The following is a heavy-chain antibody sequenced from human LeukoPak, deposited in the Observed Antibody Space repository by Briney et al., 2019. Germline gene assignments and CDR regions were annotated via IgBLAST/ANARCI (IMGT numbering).Heavy chain of an antibody. CDR3: AKVGDFWSAYFDY. CDR1: GFTFSSYA. V-gene: IGHV3-23*01. Sequence: GGSLRLSCAASGFTFSSYAMSWVPQAPGKGLEWVSAISGSGGSTYYADSVKGRFTISRDNSKNTLYLQMNSLRAEDTAVYYCAKVGDFWSAYFDYWGQGTLVTVSS. J-gene: IGHJ4*02. D-gene: IGHD3-3*01. CDR2: ISGSGGST.